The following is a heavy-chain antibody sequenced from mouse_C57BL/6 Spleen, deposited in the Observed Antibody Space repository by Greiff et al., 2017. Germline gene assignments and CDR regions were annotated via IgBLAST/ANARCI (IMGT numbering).Heavy chain of an antibody. CDR2: ILPGSGST. CDR3: AKFDYYGSRLDAMDY. D-gene: IGHD1-1*01. Sequence: QVQLKQSGAELMKPGASVKLSCKASGYTFTGYWIEWVKQRPGHGLEWIGEILPGSGSTNYNEKFKGKATFTADTSSNTAYMQLSSLTTEDSAIYFCAKFDYYGSRLDAMDYWGQRTSVTVSS. J-gene: IGHJ4*01. CDR1: GYTFTGYW. V-gene: IGHV1-9*01.